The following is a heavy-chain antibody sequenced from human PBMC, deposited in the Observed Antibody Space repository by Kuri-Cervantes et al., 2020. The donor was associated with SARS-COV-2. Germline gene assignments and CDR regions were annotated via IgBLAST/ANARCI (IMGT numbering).Heavy chain of an antibody. J-gene: IGHJ3*02. D-gene: IGHD2-2*02. V-gene: IGHV4-34*01. CDR2: INHSGST. CDR1: GGSFSGYY. Sequence: GSLRLSCAVYGGSFSGYYWSWIRQPPGKGLEWIGEINHSGSTNYNPSLKSRVTISVDTSKNQFSLKLSSVTAADTAVYYCARVWPYCSSTSCYTPGAFDIWGQGTMVTVSS. CDR3: ARVWPYCSSTSCYTPGAFDI.